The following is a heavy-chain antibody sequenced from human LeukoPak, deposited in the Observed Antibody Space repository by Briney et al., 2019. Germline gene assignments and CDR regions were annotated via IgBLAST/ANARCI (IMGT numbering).Heavy chain of an antibody. J-gene: IGHJ4*02. CDR3: AKARTRGYSYGSFDY. V-gene: IGHV3-30*02. D-gene: IGHD5-18*01. CDR1: GFTFNYYA. CDR2: IRYDGSNK. Sequence: GGSLRLSCATSGFTFNYYAMHWVRQAPGKGLEWVTFIRYDGSNKYYADSVKGRFTISRDNSKNTLYLQMNSLRVEDTAVYYCAKARTRGYSYGSFDYWGQGTLVTVSS.